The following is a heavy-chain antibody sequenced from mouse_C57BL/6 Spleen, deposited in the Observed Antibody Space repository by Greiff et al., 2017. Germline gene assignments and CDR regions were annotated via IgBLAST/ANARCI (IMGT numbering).Heavy chain of an antibody. Sequence: DVKLVESGGGLVKPGGSLKLSCAASGFTFSDYGMHWVRQAPEKGLEWVAYISSGSSTIYYAETVKGRFTITRDNAKNTLFLQMTSLRSEDTAMYYCAAGLLLYAMDYWGQGTSVTVSS. CDR1: GFTFSDYG. V-gene: IGHV5-17*01. CDR3: AAGLLLYAMDY. D-gene: IGHD2-3*01. J-gene: IGHJ4*01. CDR2: ISSGSSTI.